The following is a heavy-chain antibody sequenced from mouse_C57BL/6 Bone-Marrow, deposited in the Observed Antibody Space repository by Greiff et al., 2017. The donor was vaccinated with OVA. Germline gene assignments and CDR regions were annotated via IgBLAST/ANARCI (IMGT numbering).Heavy chain of an antibody. CDR2: ISDGGSYT. CDR1: GFTFSSYA. V-gene: IGHV5-4*03. J-gene: IGHJ1*03. Sequence: EVMLVESGGGLVKPGGSLKLSCAASGFTFSSYAMSWVRQTPEKRLAWVATISDGGSYTYYPDNVKGRFTISRDNAKNNLYLQMSHLKSEDTAMYYCARAPYDYDWYFDVWGTGTTVTVSS. CDR3: ARAPYDYDWYFDV. D-gene: IGHD2-4*01.